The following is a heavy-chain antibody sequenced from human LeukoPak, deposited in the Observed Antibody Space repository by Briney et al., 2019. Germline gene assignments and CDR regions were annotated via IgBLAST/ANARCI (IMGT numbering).Heavy chain of an antibody. CDR1: GFTFSSYW. D-gene: IGHD3-22*01. J-gene: IGHJ4*02. V-gene: IGHV3-7*01. Sequence: GGSLRLSCAASGFTFSSYWMYWVRQAPGKGLEWVANIKQDGSETYYVDSVKGRFTIARDNAKNSLYLQMNSLRAEDTAVYYCARVGITMIVLSDYWGQGTLVTVSS. CDR3: ARVGITMIVLSDY. CDR2: IKQDGSET.